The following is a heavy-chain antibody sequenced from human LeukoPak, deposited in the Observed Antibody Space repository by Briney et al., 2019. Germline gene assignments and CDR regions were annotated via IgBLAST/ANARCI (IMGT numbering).Heavy chain of an antibody. D-gene: IGHD3-9*01. J-gene: IGHJ6*03. V-gene: IGHV3-23*01. Sequence: GGSLRLSCAASGFTFSSYGMSWVRQAPGKGLEWVSAISGSGGSTYYADSVKGRFTISRDNSKNSLYLQMNSLRAEDTAVYYCARVLTGYYYYYYYYMDVWGKGTTVTISS. CDR3: ARVLTGYYYYYYYYMDV. CDR1: GFTFSSYG. CDR2: ISGSGGST.